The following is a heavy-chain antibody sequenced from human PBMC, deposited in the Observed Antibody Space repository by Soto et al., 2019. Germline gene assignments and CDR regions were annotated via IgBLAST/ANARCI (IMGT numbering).Heavy chain of an antibody. J-gene: IGHJ4*02. V-gene: IGHV1-69*13. D-gene: IGHD5-12*01. Sequence: SVKVSCKASGGTFSSYAISWVRQAPGQGLEWMGGIIPIFGTANYAQKFQGRVTITADESTSTAYMELSSLRSEDTAVYYCARDRVEMATTNYFDYWGQGTLVTVSS. CDR2: IIPIFGTA. CDR1: GGTFSSYA. CDR3: ARDRVEMATTNYFDY.